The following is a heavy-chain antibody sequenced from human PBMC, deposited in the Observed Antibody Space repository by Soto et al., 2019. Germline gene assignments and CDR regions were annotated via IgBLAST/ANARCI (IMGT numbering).Heavy chain of an antibody. CDR1: GFTFSSYA. D-gene: IGHD3-22*01. Sequence: GGSLRLSCAASGFTFSSYAMSWVRQAPGKGLEWVSAISGSGGSTYYADSVKGRFTISRDNSKNTLYLQMNSLRAEDMAVYYCAKDGVRGDYYDSSGYRFGYWGQGTLVTVSS. V-gene: IGHV3-23*01. J-gene: IGHJ4*02. CDR3: AKDGVRGDYYDSSGYRFGY. CDR2: ISGSGGST.